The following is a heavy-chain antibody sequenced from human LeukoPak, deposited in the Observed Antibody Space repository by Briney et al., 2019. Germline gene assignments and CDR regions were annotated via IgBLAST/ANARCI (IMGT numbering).Heavy chain of an antibody. Sequence: PGGSLRLSCAASGFTFSSYWMSWVRQAPGKGLEWVANIKQDGSEKYYVDSVKGRFTISRDNAKNSLYLQMNSLRAEDTAVYYCAKDRAPNMVRGPDFDYWGQGTLVTVSS. V-gene: IGHV3-7*01. J-gene: IGHJ4*02. CDR1: GFTFSSYW. CDR2: IKQDGSEK. D-gene: IGHD3-10*01. CDR3: AKDRAPNMVRGPDFDY.